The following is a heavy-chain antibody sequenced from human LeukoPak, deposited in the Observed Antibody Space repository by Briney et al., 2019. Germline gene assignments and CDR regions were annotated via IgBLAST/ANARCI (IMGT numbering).Heavy chain of an antibody. CDR2: ISSSSSYI. Sequence: GGSLRLSCAASGFTFSSYSMNWVRQAPGKGLEWVSSISSSSSYIYYADSVKGRFTISRDNAKNLLFLQMNSLRGDDTSVYYCAKESCSGTFCIYYFMDVWGKGTTVTVSS. CDR1: GFTFSSYS. J-gene: IGHJ6*03. D-gene: IGHD3-10*02. CDR3: AKESCSGTFCIYYFMDV. V-gene: IGHV3-21*06.